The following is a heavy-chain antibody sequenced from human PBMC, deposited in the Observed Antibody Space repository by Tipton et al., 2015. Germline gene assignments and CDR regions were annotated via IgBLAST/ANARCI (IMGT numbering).Heavy chain of an antibody. CDR3: AGFQLPSGFYGMDV. CDR2: IKEDGSEK. J-gene: IGHJ6*02. D-gene: IGHD1-1*01. V-gene: IGHV3-7*01. CDR1: GFNFSDYW. Sequence: SLRLSCGTSGFNFSDYWMIWVRQAPGKGLEWVATIKEDGSEKYYVDSVEGRFTISRDNAKNALFLQMNSLRVEDTAVYNCAGFQLPSGFYGMDVWGQGTTVTASS.